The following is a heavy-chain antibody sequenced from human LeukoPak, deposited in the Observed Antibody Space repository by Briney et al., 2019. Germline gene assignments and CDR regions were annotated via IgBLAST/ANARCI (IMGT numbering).Heavy chain of an antibody. J-gene: IGHJ4*02. Sequence: RGSLRLSCAPSGFTFSSDSMNWVRQAPREGLERVSSISSSSSYLYYADTVKGRFTISRDNAKNSLYLQMNSLRAEDTAVYYCAIDGGVSSVAFWSDFWGQGTLVTVSS. CDR1: GFTFSSDS. CDR2: ISSSSSYL. V-gene: IGHV3-21*01. D-gene: IGHD3-3*01. CDR3: AIDGGVSSVAFWSDF.